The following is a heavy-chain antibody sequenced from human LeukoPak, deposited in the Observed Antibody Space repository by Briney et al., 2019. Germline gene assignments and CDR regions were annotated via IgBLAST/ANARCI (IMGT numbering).Heavy chain of an antibody. D-gene: IGHD3-22*01. CDR3: ARGPHERSGYPDD. CDR2: ISPYNGNT. V-gene: IGHV1-18*04. J-gene: IGHJ4*02. CDR1: GYTFTGYY. Sequence: GASVKVSCKASGYTFTGYYMHWVRQAPGQGLEWMGWISPYNGNTNYAQKFQGRVTMTTDTSTSTAYMELRSLRSDDTAAYYCARGPHERSGYPDDWGQGTLVTVSS.